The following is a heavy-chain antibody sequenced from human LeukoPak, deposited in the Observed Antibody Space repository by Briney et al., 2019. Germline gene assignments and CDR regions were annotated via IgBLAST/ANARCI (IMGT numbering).Heavy chain of an antibody. CDR2: FYHSGST. J-gene: IGHJ5*02. CDR3: ARHDFYSNYPHDWFDP. D-gene: IGHD4-11*01. Sequence: PSETLPLTCAVSGYSISSGYFWGWIRQPPGKGLEWIGSFYHSGSTHYNPSLRSRVTISVDTSKNQFSLNLSSVTAADTAVYYCARHDFYSNYPHDWFDPWGQGTLVTISS. V-gene: IGHV4-38-2*01. CDR1: GYSISSGYF.